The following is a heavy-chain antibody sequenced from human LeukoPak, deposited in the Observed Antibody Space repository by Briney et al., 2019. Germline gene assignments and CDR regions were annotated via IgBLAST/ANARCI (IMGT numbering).Heavy chain of an antibody. J-gene: IGHJ4*02. Sequence: PGGSLRLXCAASGFTFSSYWMHWVRQAPGKGLVWVSRINSDGSSTSYADSVKGRFTISRDNAKNTLYLQMNSLRAEDTAVYYCARGDYDFWSGPQYYFDYWGQGTLVTVSS. V-gene: IGHV3-74*01. CDR1: GFTFSSYW. CDR3: ARGDYDFWSGPQYYFDY. D-gene: IGHD3-3*01. CDR2: INSDGSST.